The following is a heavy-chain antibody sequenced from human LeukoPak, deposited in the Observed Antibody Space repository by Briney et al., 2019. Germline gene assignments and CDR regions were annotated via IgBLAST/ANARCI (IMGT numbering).Heavy chain of an antibody. V-gene: IGHV4-39*07. Sequence: PSETLSLTCTVSGGSISSSTYYWGWIRQPPGKGLEWIGSIYYSGSTYYNPSLKSRVTISVDTSKNQFSLKLSSVTAADTAVYYCARDHTESRGWPNYYYGMDVWGQGTTVTVSS. J-gene: IGHJ6*02. CDR1: GGSISSSTYY. D-gene: IGHD6-19*01. CDR2: IYYSGST. CDR3: ARDHTESRGWPNYYYGMDV.